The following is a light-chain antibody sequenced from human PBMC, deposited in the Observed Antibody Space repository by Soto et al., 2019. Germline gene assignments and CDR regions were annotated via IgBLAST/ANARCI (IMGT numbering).Light chain of an antibody. CDR1: QSVNSN. Sequence: EIMMTQSPVTLSVSPGERATLSCRASQSVNSNLAWYQQKPGQAPRLLIYDASNRATGIPARFSGSGSGTDFTLTISSLEPEDFAVYYCQQRSNWPPLFGGGTKVDIK. V-gene: IGKV3-11*01. J-gene: IGKJ4*01. CDR3: QQRSNWPPL. CDR2: DAS.